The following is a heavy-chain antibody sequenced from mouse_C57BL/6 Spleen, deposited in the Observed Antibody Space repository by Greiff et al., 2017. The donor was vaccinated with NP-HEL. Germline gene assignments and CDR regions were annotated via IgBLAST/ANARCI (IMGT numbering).Heavy chain of an antibody. CDR1: GFTFSSYA. CDR3: TRDGGDDAMDY. D-gene: IGHD2-3*01. J-gene: IGHJ4*01. V-gene: IGHV5-9-1*02. CDR2: ISSGGDYI. Sequence: EVQLVESGEGLVKPGGSLKLSCAASGFTFSSYAMSWVRRTPEKRLEWVAYISSGGDYIYYADTVQGRFTISRDNARNTLDLQMGSLKSEDTAMYCWTRDGGDDAMDYWGQGASVTVSA.